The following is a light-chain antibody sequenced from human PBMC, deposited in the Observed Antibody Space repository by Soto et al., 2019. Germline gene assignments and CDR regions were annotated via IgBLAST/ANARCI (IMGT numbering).Light chain of an antibody. J-gene: IGKJ2*01. CDR2: AAS. Sequence: DIQMTQSPNSLSASVGDRVTITCRASQKIVTYLNWYQQKPGKAPNLLVYAASSSKSGVTSRFSGSGSGTDFTLTITTLQPEDFSTYYCQQTFSRPYSIGQGTRLEI. V-gene: IGKV1-39*01. CDR1: QKIVTY. CDR3: QQTFSRPYS.